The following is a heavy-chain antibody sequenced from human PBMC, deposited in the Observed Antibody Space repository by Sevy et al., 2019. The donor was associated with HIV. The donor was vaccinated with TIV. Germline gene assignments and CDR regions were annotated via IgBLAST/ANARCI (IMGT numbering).Heavy chain of an antibody. J-gene: IGHJ6*02. CDR2: ISGSGGST. Sequence: GGSLRLSCEASGFSFSDYNMDWVRQAPGRGLEWVSAISGSGGSTYYADSVKGRFTISRDNSKNTLYLQMNSLRAEDTAVYYCAKDLYYGSGSYYTYYYYYYGMDVWGQGTTVTVSS. D-gene: IGHD3-10*01. V-gene: IGHV3-23*01. CDR3: AKDLYYGSGSYYTYYYYYYGMDV. CDR1: GFSFSDYN.